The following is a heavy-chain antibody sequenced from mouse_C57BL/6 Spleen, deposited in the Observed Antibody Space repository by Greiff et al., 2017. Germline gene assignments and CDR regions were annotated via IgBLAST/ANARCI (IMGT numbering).Heavy chain of an antibody. D-gene: IGHD2-4*01. V-gene: IGHV2-5*01. CDR3: AEDYDPYFDY. J-gene: IGHJ2*01. CDR2: IWRGGST. Sequence: VHLVESGPGLVQPSQSLSITCTVSGFSLTSYGVHWVRQSPGKGLEWLGVIWRGGSTAYNAAFMSRLSITKNNSKSQVFFNMNSLQADETAIYYGAEDYDPYFDYWGQGTTLTVSS. CDR1: GFSLTSYG.